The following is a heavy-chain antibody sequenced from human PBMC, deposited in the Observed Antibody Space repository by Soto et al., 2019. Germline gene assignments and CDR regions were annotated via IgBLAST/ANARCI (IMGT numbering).Heavy chain of an antibody. CDR3: AKEGLYYYGSGFPAHFDY. D-gene: IGHD3-10*01. Sequence: GGSLRLSCAASGFTFSSYVMSWVRQAPGKGLEWVSSLSGSGGSTYYADSVKGRFTISRDNSKNTLFLQMNSLRAEDTAVYYCAKEGLYYYGSGFPAHFDYWGQGTLVTVSS. CDR2: LSGSGGST. CDR1: GFTFSSYV. V-gene: IGHV3-23*01. J-gene: IGHJ4*02.